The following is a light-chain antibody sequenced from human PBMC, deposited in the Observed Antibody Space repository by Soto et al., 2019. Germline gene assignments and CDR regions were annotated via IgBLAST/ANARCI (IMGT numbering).Light chain of an antibody. CDR2: AAS. V-gene: IGKV1-9*01. CDR1: QGISSY. CDR3: QQLDDYPIT. J-gene: IGKJ5*01. Sequence: DLQLTQSPSFLSASVGDRVTITCRASQGISSYLAWYQQKPGQAPKLLIYAASTLQSGVPSRVSGSGSGTEFTFTISSLQPEDFATYYCQQLDDYPITFGQGTRLEIK.